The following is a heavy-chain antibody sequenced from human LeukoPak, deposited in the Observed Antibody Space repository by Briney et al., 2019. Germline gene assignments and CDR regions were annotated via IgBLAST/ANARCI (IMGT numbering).Heavy chain of an antibody. CDR3: AREQVLWGFDL. CDR1: GGSFSDYY. D-gene: IGHD7-27*01. V-gene: IGHV4-34*01. Sequence: SETLSLTCAVYGGSFSDYYWTWIRRSPGEGLEWIGEVKHPGGTNYSPSLRGRVAISVDTSKNQFSLRLTSVTAADTAVYYCAREQVLWGFDLWGRGTLVTVSS. J-gene: IGHJ2*01. CDR2: VKHPGGT.